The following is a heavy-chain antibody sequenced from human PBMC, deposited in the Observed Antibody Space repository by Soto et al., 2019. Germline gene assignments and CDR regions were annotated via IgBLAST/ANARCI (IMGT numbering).Heavy chain of an antibody. J-gene: IGHJ4*02. CDR2: IYCSGST. CDR3: ARGYTSGWYSFDY. CDR1: GGSISSYY. Sequence: PTETLSITCTVSGGSISSYYWSWIRQSPGKGLEWIGYIYCSGSTDYNPSLKSRVTISVDTPKNQFSLKLSSVTAADTAVYYCARGYTSGWYSFDYWGQGTLVTVSS. V-gene: IGHV4-59*01. D-gene: IGHD6-19*01.